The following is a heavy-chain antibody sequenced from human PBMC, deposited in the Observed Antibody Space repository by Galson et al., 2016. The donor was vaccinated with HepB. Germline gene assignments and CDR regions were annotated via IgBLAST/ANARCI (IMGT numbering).Heavy chain of an antibody. J-gene: IGHJ6*04. Sequence: SLRLSCAASGFTFSGYGMHWVRQAPGKGLEWVAADSMDGRRKWYAESVEGRFTISRDNSKNTLSLQMNSLRAEDTAVYYCVQGSTAPAVWGKGTTVTVSS. V-gene: IGHV3-30*18. CDR2: DSMDGRRK. CDR3: VQGSTAPAV. D-gene: IGHD1-26*01. CDR1: GFTFSGYG.